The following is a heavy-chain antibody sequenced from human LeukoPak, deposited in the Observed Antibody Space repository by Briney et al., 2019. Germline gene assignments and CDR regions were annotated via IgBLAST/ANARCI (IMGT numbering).Heavy chain of an antibody. CDR2: ISGSGGST. V-gene: IGHV3-23*01. D-gene: IGHD1-26*01. CDR1: GFTFSSYA. CDR3: AKDRKWELLDADDAFDI. J-gene: IGHJ3*02. Sequence: GASLRLSCAASGFTFSSYAMSWVRQAPGEGLEWVSAISGSGGSTYYADSVKGRFTISRDNSKNTLYLQMNGLRAEDTAVYYCAKDRKWELLDADDAFDIWGQGTMVTVSS.